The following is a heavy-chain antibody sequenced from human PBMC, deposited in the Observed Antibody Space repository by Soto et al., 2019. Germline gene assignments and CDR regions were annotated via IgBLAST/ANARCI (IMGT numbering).Heavy chain of an antibody. CDR1: GFTFSSYG. CDR3: AKGFGKLPLDH. J-gene: IGHJ4*02. D-gene: IGHD3-10*01. V-gene: IGHV3-30*18. CDR2: ISYDGSNK. Sequence: QVQLVESGGGVVQPGRSLRLSCAATGFTFSSYGMHWVRQAPGKGLEWVAVISYDGSNKYYADSVKGRFTISRDNSKNTLYLQMHSLRVEDTAVYYCAKGFGKLPLDHWGQGTLVTVSS.